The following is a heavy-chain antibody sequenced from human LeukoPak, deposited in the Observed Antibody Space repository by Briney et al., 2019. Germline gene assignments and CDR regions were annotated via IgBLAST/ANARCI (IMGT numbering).Heavy chain of an antibody. CDR3: ARRSLGGYSYGLLSYCFDY. CDR1: GGSISSGGYS. D-gene: IGHD5-18*01. V-gene: IGHV4-30-2*01. J-gene: IGHJ4*02. Sequence: SETLSLTCAVSGGSISSGGYSWSWIRQPPGKGLEWIGYIYHSGSTYYNPSLKSRVTISVDRSKNQFSLKLSSVTAADTAVYYCARRSLGGYSYGLLSYCFDYWGQGTLVTVSS. CDR2: IYHSGST.